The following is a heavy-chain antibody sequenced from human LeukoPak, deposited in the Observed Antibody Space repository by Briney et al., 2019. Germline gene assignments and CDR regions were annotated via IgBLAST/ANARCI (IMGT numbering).Heavy chain of an antibody. CDR1: GFTFSNAW. V-gene: IGHV3-15*01. D-gene: IGHD5-18*01. J-gene: IGHJ6*03. Sequence: GGSLRLSCAASGFTFSNAWMSWVRQAPGKGLEWVGRIKSKTDGGTTDYAAPVKGRFTISRDDSKNTLYLQMNSLKTEDTAVYYCTTPVDTAMVGKVGYYYYMDVWGKGTTVTISS. CDR2: IKSKTDGGTT. CDR3: TTPVDTAMVGKVGYYYYMDV.